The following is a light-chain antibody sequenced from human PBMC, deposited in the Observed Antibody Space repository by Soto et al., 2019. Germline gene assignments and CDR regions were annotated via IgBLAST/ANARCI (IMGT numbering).Light chain of an antibody. Sequence: DLQMTQSPSSLSASVGDRVTITCRASESIARHLNWYQQKPGKAPKLLIYAASSLQNGVPSRFRGGGSGTDFTLTISNLQPEDFATYYCQQSYSTLSLTFGQGTRLEMK. CDR2: AAS. V-gene: IGKV1-39*01. CDR1: ESIARH. CDR3: QQSYSTLSLT. J-gene: IGKJ5*01.